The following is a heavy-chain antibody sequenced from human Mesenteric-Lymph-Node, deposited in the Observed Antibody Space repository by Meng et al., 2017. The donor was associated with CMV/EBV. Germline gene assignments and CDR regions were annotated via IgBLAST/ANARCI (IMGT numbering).Heavy chain of an antibody. V-gene: IGHV3-11*01. J-gene: IGHJ6*02. D-gene: IGHD2-2*01. CDR3: ARRYCSTSSCYVAGLDV. CDR1: QFTFTAYN. CDR2: ISSGGTTI. Sequence: GGSLRLSCAASQFTFTAYNMNWVRQAPGKGLEWLSYISSGGTTIYYADSVKGRFTVSRDNAKNSLFLQMNSLRAEDTAVYYCARRYCSTSSCYVAGLDVWGQGTTVTVSS.